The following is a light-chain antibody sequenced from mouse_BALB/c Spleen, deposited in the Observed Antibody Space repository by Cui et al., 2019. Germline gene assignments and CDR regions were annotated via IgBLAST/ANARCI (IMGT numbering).Light chain of an antibody. V-gene: IGKV4-57*01. Sequence: QIVLTQSQAIMSASPGEKVTITCSASSSVSYMHWFQQKPGTSPKLWIYSTSNLASGVPARFSGSGSGTSYSLTISRMEAEDAATYYCQQRSSYPFTFGSGTKLEIK. J-gene: IGKJ4*01. CDR1: SSVSY. CDR2: STS. CDR3: QQRSSYPFT.